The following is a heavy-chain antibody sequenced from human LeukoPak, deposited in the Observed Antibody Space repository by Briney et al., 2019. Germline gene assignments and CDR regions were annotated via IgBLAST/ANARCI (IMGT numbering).Heavy chain of an antibody. J-gene: IGHJ4*02. D-gene: IGHD2-2*01. CDR2: ISSSSSYI. CDR1: GFTFSSYS. CDR3: ARDLGNDSSSTSCVG. V-gene: IGHV3-21*01. Sequence: GGSLRLSCAASGFTFSSYSMNWVRQAPGKGLEWVSSISSSSSYIYYADSVKGRFTISRDNAKNSLYLQMNSLRAEDTAVYYCARDLGNDSSSTSCVGWGQGTLVTVSS.